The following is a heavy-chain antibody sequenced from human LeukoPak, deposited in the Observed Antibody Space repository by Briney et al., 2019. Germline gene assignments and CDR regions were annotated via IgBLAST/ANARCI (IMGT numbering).Heavy chain of an antibody. Sequence: SETLSLTCTVSGYSISSGYYWGWIRQPPGKGLEWIGSIYHSGSTYYNPSLKSRVTISVDTSKNQFSLKLSSVTAADTAVYYCRGVLDYWGQGTLVTVSS. CDR1: GYSISSGYY. J-gene: IGHJ4*02. CDR2: IYHSGST. CDR3: RGVLDY. V-gene: IGHV4-38-2*02. D-gene: IGHD3-10*01.